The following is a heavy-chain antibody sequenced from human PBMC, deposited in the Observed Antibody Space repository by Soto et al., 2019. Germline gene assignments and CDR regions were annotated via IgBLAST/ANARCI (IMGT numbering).Heavy chain of an antibody. J-gene: IGHJ6*02. CDR1: GGSISSSSYY. CDR2: IYYSGST. Sequence: SETLSLTCTVSGGSISSSSYYWGWIRQPPGKGLEWIGSIYYSGSTYYNPSLKSRVTISVDTSKNQFSLKLSSVTAADTAVYYCARHELDRIAAAGPGGMDVWGQGTTVTVSS. CDR3: ARHELDRIAAAGPGGMDV. D-gene: IGHD6-13*01. V-gene: IGHV4-39*01.